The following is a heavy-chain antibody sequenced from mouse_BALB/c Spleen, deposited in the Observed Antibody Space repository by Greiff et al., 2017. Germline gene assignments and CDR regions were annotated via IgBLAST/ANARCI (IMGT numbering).Heavy chain of an antibody. J-gene: IGHJ4*01. Sequence: VQLQQSGPELVKPGASVKISCKASGYSFTGYFMNWVMQSHGKSLEWIGRINPYNGDTFYNQKFKGKATLTVDKSSSTAHMELRSLASEDSAVYFCARRANGIYAMDYWGQGTSVTVSS. CDR3: ARRANGIYAMDY. CDR1: GYSFTGYF. D-gene: IGHD3-3*01. CDR2: INPYNGDT. V-gene: IGHV1-20*02.